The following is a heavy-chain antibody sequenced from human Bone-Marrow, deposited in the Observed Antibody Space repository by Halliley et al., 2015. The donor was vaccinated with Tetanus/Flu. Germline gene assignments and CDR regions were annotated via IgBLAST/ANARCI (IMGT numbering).Heavy chain of an antibody. J-gene: IGHJ4*02. CDR1: GFTFDNYI. Sequence: SLRLSCAASGFTFDNYIMIWVRQAPGKGLEWVSSISASGGRTDYADSVKGRFTISRDNSKNTLYLQLNSLRAEDTAVYYCAKGQEYYDTSGQAYYFDFWGQGTLVPVSS. CDR3: AKGQEYYDTSGQAYYFDF. CDR2: ISASGGRT. D-gene: IGHD3-22*01. V-gene: IGHV3-23*01.